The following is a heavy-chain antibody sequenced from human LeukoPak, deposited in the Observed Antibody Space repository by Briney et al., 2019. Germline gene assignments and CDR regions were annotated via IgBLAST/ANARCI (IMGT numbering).Heavy chain of an antibody. V-gene: IGHV1-18*01. CDR3: AKVDPPIIAGARGDAFET. CDR1: GYRFSNFG. CDR2: TSPYDDNP. J-gene: IGHJ3*02. Sequence: ASVKVSCKASGYRFSNFGITWVRQAPGQGLEWMGWTSPYDDNPEYAKKFQGRVTMTTDTSTSTAYMELRSLRPDDTAMYYCAKVDPPIIAGARGDAFETWGQGTLVTVSS. D-gene: IGHD1-26*01.